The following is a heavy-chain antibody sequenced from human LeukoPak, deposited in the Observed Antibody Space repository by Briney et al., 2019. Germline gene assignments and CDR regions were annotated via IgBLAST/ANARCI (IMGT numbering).Heavy chain of an antibody. V-gene: IGHV3-53*01. Sequence: GGSLRLSCAASGFTFSSNYMSWVRQAPGKGLEWVSVLYGGGTTYYADSVKGRFTISRDKSKNTLFLQMNSLRAEDTAVYYCARGPRPYYFDYWGQGTLVTVSS. CDR3: ARGPRPYYFDY. CDR1: GFTFSSNY. CDR2: LYGGGTT. J-gene: IGHJ4*02.